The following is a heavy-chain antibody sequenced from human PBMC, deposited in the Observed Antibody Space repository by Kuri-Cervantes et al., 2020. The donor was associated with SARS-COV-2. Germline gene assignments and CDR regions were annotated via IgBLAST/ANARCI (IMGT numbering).Heavy chain of an antibody. J-gene: IGHJ5*02. CDR1: GGTFSSYA. CDR3: AKEVEQLVPWFDP. D-gene: IGHD6-6*01. V-gene: IGHV1-2*02. CDR2: INPNSGGT. Sequence: ASVKVSCKASGGTFSSYAISWVRQAPGQGLEWMGWINPNSGGTNYAQKFQGRVTMTRDTSISTAYMELSRLRAEDTAVYYCAKEVEQLVPWFDPWGQGTLVTVSS.